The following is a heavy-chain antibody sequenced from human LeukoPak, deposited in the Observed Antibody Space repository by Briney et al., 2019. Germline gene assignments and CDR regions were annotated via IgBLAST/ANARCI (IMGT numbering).Heavy chain of an antibody. D-gene: IGHD3-10*01. V-gene: IGHV3-30*04. CDR3: ARDGGYYYGSGSL. CDR2: ISYDGSNK. J-gene: IGHJ4*02. CDR1: GFTFSSYA. Sequence: SLRLSCAASGFTFSSYAMHWVRQAPGKGLEWVAVISYDGSNKYYADSVKGRFTISRDNSKNTLYLQMNSLRAEDTAVYYCARDGGYYYGSGSLWGQGTLVTVSS.